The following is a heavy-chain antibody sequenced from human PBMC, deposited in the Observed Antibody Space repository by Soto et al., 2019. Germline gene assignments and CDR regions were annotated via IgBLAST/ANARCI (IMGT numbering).Heavy chain of an antibody. CDR2: ISGSGGST. J-gene: IGHJ4*02. Sequence: PGGSLRLSCAASGFTFSSYAMSWVRQAPGKGLEWVSAISGSGGSTYYADSVRGRFTISRDNSKNTLYLQMNSLRAEDTAVYYCAKCEAARLSPFCDYWGQGTLVTVSS. D-gene: IGHD6-6*01. CDR1: GFTFSSYA. CDR3: AKCEAARLSPFCDY. V-gene: IGHV3-23*01.